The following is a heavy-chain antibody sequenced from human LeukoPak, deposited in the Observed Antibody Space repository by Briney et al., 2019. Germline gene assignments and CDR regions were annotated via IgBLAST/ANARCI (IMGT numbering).Heavy chain of an antibody. CDR1: GYTFSGYY. CDR3: ARVGSSGWYVHPTLDY. V-gene: IGHV1-2*02. CDR2: INPSNGDT. Sequence: ASVKVSCKASGYTFSGYYIHWVRQAPGQGLEWMVWINPSNGDTNYAQKFQGRVTMTRDTSINTAYMELTRLVSDDTAVYYCARVGSSGWYVHPTLDYWGQGTLVTVSS. D-gene: IGHD6-19*01. J-gene: IGHJ4*02.